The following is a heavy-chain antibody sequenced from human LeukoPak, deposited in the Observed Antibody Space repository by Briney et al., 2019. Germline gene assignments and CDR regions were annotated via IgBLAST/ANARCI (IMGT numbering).Heavy chain of an antibody. CDR2: IIPIFGTA. D-gene: IGHD2-2*01. V-gene: IGHV1-69*13. CDR1: GGTFSSYA. Sequence: GASVKVSCKASGGTFSSYAISWVRQAPGQGLEWMGGIIPIFGTANYAQKFQGRVTITADESTSTAYMELSSLRSEDTAVYYCARSAALGRWFDPWGQGTLVTVSS. CDR3: ARSAALGRWFDP. J-gene: IGHJ5*02.